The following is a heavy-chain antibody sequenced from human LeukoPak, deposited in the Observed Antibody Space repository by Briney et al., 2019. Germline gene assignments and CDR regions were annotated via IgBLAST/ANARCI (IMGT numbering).Heavy chain of an antibody. CDR1: GFTFSTYA. V-gene: IGHV3-23*01. J-gene: IGHJ4*02. Sequence: PGGSLRLSCVVSGFTFSTYAMSWVRQAPGKGLEWVSAISGSGISTYYADSVKGRFTISRDNSKNTLYLQMNSLRAEDTAVYYCAKLPNYDFWSGYLSFDYWGQGTLVTVSS. CDR2: ISGSGIST. D-gene: IGHD3-3*01. CDR3: AKLPNYDFWSGYLSFDY.